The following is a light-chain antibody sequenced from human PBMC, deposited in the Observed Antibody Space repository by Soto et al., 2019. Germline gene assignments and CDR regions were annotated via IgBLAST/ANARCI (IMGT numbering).Light chain of an antibody. CDR1: QGISRW. Sequence: DIPMTQSPSSVSASVGDRVTITCRASQGISRWLAWYQQKPGKGPELLIYSASTLHRGVSSRFSGSGSGTDFTLTISSLQPEDSATYYCQQANCFPLTFGGGTKVEIK. J-gene: IGKJ4*01. CDR2: SAS. CDR3: QQANCFPLT. V-gene: IGKV1-12*01.